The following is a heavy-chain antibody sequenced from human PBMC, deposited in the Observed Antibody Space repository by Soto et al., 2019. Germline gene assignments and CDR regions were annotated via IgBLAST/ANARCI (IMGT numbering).Heavy chain of an antibody. J-gene: IGHJ4*02. CDR3: ARDPGYCSGGSCYSSAFDY. Sequence: QVQLQQWGAGLLKPSETLSLTCAVYGGSFSGYYWSWIRQPPGQGLEWIGEINPSGSTNYNPSLKSRVTISVDTSKNQFSLKLSSVTAADTAVYYCARDPGYCSGGSCYSSAFDYWGQGTLVTVSS. V-gene: IGHV4-34*01. CDR2: INPSGST. D-gene: IGHD2-15*01. CDR1: GGSFSGYY.